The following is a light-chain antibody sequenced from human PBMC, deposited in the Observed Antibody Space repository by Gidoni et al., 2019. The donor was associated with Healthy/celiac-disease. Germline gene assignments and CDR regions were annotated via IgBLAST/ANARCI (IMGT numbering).Light chain of an antibody. CDR2: AAS. Sequence: DIQMTQPPSSLSASVGDRVTITCRASQSISSYLNWYQQKPGKAPKLLIYAASSLQSGVPSRFSGSGSGTDFTLTISSLQPEDFATYYCQQSYSTPRTFGQXTKVEIK. CDR1: QSISSY. V-gene: IGKV1-39*01. J-gene: IGKJ1*01. CDR3: QQSYSTPRT.